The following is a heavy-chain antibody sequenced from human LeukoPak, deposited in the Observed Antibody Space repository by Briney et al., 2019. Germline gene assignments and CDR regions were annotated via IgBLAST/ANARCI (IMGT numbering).Heavy chain of an antibody. Sequence: ASVKVSCKASGGTFSSYAISWVRQAPGQGLEWMGGIIPIFGTANYAQKFQGRVTMTGDTSTSTVYMELSSLKSEDTAVYYCARNYYDSSGYYTGENWFDPWGQGTLVTVSS. CDR3: ARNYYDSSGYYTGENWFDP. CDR2: IIPIFGTA. CDR1: GGTFSSYA. V-gene: IGHV1-69*06. J-gene: IGHJ5*02. D-gene: IGHD3-22*01.